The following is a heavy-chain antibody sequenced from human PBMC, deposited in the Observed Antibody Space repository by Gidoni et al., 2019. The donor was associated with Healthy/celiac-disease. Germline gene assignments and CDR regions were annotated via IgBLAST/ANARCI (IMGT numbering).Heavy chain of an antibody. D-gene: IGHD2-2*02. V-gene: IGHV3-23*01. CDR3: ALGSIVVVPAAILGFGMDV. CDR2: ISGSGGST. CDR1: GFTFSSYA. Sequence: EVQLLESGGGLVQPGGSLRLSWAASGFTFSSYAMSCVRQAPGKGLEWVSAISGSGGSTYYADSVKGRVTISRDNSKNTLYLQMNSLRAEDTAVYYCALGSIVVVPAAILGFGMDVWGQGTTVTVSS. J-gene: IGHJ6*02.